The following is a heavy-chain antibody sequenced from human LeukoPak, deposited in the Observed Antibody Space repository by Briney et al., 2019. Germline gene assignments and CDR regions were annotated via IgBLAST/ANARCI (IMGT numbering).Heavy chain of an antibody. V-gene: IGHV5-51*01. CDR3: VRQGHCNSISCYDDYYMDA. CDR1: GYSFNTNW. D-gene: IGHD2-2*01. Sequence: GESLKISCQTSGYSFNTNWIGWVRQMPGKGLEWMGIIYPNDYDSRYNPSFEGQVAMSVDQSSATAYLEWASLKTSDTAIYHCVRQGHCNSISCYDDYYMDAWGKGTAIIVSS. J-gene: IGHJ6*03. CDR2: IYPNDYDS.